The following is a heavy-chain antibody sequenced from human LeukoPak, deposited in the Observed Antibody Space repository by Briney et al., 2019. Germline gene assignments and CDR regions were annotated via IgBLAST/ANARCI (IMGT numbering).Heavy chain of an antibody. CDR3: TKLARAPRDFDY. CDR1: GFTFSSFA. J-gene: IGHJ4*01. Sequence: GGSLRLSCAASGFTFSSFAMSWVRQAPGQGLEWVSAISDNSGNTYYADSVKGRFTISRDNSKNTLYLQMNSLKIEDTAVYYCTKLARAPRDFDYWGQGTLVTVSS. D-gene: IGHD3-10*01. CDR2: ISDNSGNT. V-gene: IGHV3-23*01.